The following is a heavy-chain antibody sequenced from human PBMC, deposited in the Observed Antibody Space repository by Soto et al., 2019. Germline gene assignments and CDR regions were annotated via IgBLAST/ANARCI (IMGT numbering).Heavy chain of an antibody. CDR3: ARDYKYGDYVGFY. CDR2: IWYDGSKQ. V-gene: IGHV3-33*01. Sequence: ESGGGVVQPGRSLRLSCEASGFTFSGYGFHWVRQAPGKGLEWVAVIWYDGSKQSYADSVKGRFTISRDNSKNTLYLQMSSLTTEDTAIYFCARDYKYGDYVGFYWGQGTQVTVSS. J-gene: IGHJ4*02. D-gene: IGHD4-17*01. CDR1: GFTFSGYG.